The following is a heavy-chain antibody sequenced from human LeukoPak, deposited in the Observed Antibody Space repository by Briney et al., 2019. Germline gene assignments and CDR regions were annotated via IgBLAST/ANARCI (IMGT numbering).Heavy chain of an antibody. CDR2: ISAYNGNT. CDR3: ARGVPQIVVVTATNYFDY. D-gene: IGHD2-21*02. Sequence: ASVKVSCKASGYSFTGYGISWVRQAPGQGLEWMGWISAYNGNTNYAQKLQGRVTMTTDTSTNTAYMELRSLRSDDTAVYYCARGVPQIVVVTATNYFDYWGRGTLVTVSS. J-gene: IGHJ4*02. V-gene: IGHV1-18*01. CDR1: GYSFTGYG.